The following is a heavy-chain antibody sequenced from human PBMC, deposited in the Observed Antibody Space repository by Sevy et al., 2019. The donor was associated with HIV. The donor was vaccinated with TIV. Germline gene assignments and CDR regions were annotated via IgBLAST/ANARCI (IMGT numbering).Heavy chain of an antibody. J-gene: IGHJ3*02. Sequence: GGSLRLSCAASGFTFSIYAMSWVRQAPGKGLEWVSGLSGSGGSTYYADSVKGRFTISRDNSKNTLYLQMSSLRAEDTAVYYCAKDRYEGSGYYPEGAFDIWGQGTKVTVSS. D-gene: IGHD3-22*01. CDR1: GFTFSIYA. CDR2: LSGSGGST. V-gene: IGHV3-23*01. CDR3: AKDRYEGSGYYPEGAFDI.